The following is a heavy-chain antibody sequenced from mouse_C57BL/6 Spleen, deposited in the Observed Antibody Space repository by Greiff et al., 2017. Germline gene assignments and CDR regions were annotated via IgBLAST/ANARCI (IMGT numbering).Heavy chain of an antibody. CDR3: ARGTVVATGNDFGY. Sequence: QVQLQQSGAELVRPGTSVKMSCQASGYTFTNYWIGWAKQRPGHGLEWIGDIYPGGGYTNYNETFKGKATRTADKSSSTAYMQFSILTSEDSAIYYWARGTVVATGNDFGYWGQGTTLTVSS. D-gene: IGHD1-1*01. V-gene: IGHV1-63*01. CDR1: GYTFTNYW. J-gene: IGHJ2*01. CDR2: IYPGGGYT.